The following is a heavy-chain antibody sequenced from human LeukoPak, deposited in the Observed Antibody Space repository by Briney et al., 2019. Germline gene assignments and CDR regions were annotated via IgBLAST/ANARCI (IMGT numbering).Heavy chain of an antibody. J-gene: IGHJ5*02. CDR2: ISGNGDYT. V-gene: IGHV3-23*01. Sequence: GGSLRLSCAASGFTFSAYGMSWVRQAPGKGLEWVPAISGNGDYTYYADSVKGQFTISRDNSKNTLFLQMNSLRAEDTAVYYCAKDLSRAVAADWFDPWDQGSLVTVSS. CDR1: GFTFSAYG. D-gene: IGHD6-19*01. CDR3: AKDLSRAVAADWFDP.